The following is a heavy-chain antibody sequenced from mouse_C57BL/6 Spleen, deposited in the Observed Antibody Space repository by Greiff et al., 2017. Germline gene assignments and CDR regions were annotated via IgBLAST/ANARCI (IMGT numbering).Heavy chain of an antibody. CDR3: ARDWGDY. J-gene: IGHJ4*01. V-gene: IGHV3-6*01. Sequence: EVKVEESGPGLVKPSQSLSLTCSVTGYSITSGYYWNWIRQFPGNKLEWMGYISYDGSNNYNPSLKNRISITRDTSKNQFFLKLNSVTTEDTATYYCARDWGDYWGQGTSVTVSS. CDR1: GYSITSGYY. CDR2: ISYDGSN.